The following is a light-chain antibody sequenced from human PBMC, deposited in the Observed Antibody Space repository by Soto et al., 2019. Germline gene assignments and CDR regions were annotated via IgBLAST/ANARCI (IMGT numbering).Light chain of an antibody. CDR3: SSYTTISTVV. CDR2: EVS. CDR1: SSDIGAYNY. V-gene: IGLV2-14*01. J-gene: IGLJ2*01. Sequence: QSVLTQPASVSGSPGQSITISCTGISSDIGAYNYVSWYQQHPGKAPKLMIYEVSNRPSGVSNRFSGSKSGNTASLTISGLQAEDEADYYCSSYTTISTVVFGGGTKVTVL.